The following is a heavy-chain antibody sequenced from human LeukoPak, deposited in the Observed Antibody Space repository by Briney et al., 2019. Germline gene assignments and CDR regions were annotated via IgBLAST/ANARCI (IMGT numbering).Heavy chain of an antibody. CDR1: GGSISSGDYY. CDR2: IFYSGST. J-gene: IGHJ4*02. CDR3: ARGTYGSGNYYYFDY. V-gene: IGHV4-30-4*01. D-gene: IGHD3-10*01. Sequence: SETLSLTCPVSGGSISSGDYYWSWIRQPPGKGLAWIGYIFYSGSTYYNPSLKSRVTMSVDTSKNQFSLRLSSVTAADTAVFFCARGTYGSGNYYYFDYWGQGTLVTVSS.